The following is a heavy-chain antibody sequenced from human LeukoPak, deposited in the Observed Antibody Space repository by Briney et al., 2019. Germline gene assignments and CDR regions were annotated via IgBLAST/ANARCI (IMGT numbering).Heavy chain of an antibody. J-gene: IGHJ6*03. V-gene: IGHV1-18*01. CDR1: VYTFTIYG. CDR3: ASTPYCYYYMDV. Sequence: AAAVTDSLKGSVYTFTIYGISWVRQAPGQGGGWMGWISAYNGNTNYTQKLQGRVTMTTDTSTSTAYMELRSLRSDDTAVYYCASTPYCYYYMDVGSEATSVTVSS. CDR2: ISAYNGNT.